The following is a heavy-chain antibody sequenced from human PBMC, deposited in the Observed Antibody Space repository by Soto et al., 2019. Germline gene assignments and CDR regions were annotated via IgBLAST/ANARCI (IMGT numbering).Heavy chain of an antibody. CDR3: ARDGGWGGSPLDY. Sequence: GASVKVSCKASGYTFTVYYMHCVLQSPVQGLEWMGCINPNSGGTNYAQKFQGRVTMTRGTSISTAYMELSRLRSDDTAVYYCARDGGWGGSPLDYWGQGTLVTVSS. CDR2: INPNSGGT. V-gene: IGHV1-2*02. J-gene: IGHJ4*02. D-gene: IGHD1-26*01. CDR1: GYTFTVYY.